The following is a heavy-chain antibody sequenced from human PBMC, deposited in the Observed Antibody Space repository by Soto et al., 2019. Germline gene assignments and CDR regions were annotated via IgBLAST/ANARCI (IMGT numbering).Heavy chain of an antibody. V-gene: IGHV3-23*01. CDR1: GFTFRTYA. Sequence: GGSLSLSCAASGFTFRTYAMSWVRHPPGRGLEWVSATDTSGGSTYYADSVKGRFTVSRDNSKNTLHLQMNGLRAEDTAIYYCAKDQAEGGFTYGFFYYYGLDVWGQGTTVTVSS. CDR3: AKDQAEGGFTYGFFYYYGLDV. D-gene: IGHD5-18*01. J-gene: IGHJ6*02. CDR2: TDTSGGST.